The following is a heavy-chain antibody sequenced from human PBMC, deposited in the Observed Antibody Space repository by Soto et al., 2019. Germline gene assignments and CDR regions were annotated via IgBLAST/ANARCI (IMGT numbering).Heavy chain of an antibody. CDR1: GYSFTSYW. D-gene: IGHD5-12*01. J-gene: IGHJ6*02. V-gene: IGHV5-51*01. Sequence: PGESLKISCKGSGYSFTSYWIGWVRQMPGKGLEWMGIIYPGDSDTRYSPSFQGQVTISADKSISTAYLQWSSLKASGTAMYYCARFPSRYSGYAENYYYYGMDVWGQGTTVTVSS. CDR3: ARFPSRYSGYAENYYYYGMDV. CDR2: IYPGDSDT.